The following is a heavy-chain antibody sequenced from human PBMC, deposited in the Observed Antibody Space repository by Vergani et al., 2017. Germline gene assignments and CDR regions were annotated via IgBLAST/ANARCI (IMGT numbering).Heavy chain of an antibody. CDR2: INPNSGGT. J-gene: IGHJ4*02. CDR1: GGTFSSYA. Sequence: QVQLVQSGAEVKKPGSSVKVSCKASGGTFSSYAISWVRQAPGQGLEWMGWINPNSGGTNYAQKFQGRVTMTRDTSISTAYMELSRLRSDDTAVYYCARQLSGTSDYWGQGTLVTVSS. CDR3: ARQLSGTSDY. D-gene: IGHD1-1*01. V-gene: IGHV1-2*02.